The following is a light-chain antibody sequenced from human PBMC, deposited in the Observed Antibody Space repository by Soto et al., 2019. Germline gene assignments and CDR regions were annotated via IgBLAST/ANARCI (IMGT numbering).Light chain of an antibody. J-gene: IGKJ1*01. Sequence: IQFTQAPSSLSASVLDRVTITCRASQDIGIYLAWYQQKPGKAPNLLIYAASSLQRGVPSRFSGSGSGTDFTLTIRSLQPEDFATYHCQQLSSYPVTFGQGTKVDI. CDR1: QDIGIY. CDR3: QQLSSYPVT. V-gene: IGKV1-9*01. CDR2: AAS.